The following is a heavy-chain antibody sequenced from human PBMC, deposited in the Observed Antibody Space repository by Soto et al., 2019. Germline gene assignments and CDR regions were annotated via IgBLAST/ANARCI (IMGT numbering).Heavy chain of an antibody. Sequence: SETLSLTCTVSGGSISSGGYYWSWIRQHPGKGLEWIGYIYYSGSTYYNPSLKSRVTISVDTSKNQFSLKLSSVTAADTAVYYSARGRFGEFSPYYFDYWGQGTLVTVSS. V-gene: IGHV4-31*03. D-gene: IGHD3-10*01. CDR1: GGSISSGGYY. CDR2: IYYSGST. J-gene: IGHJ4*02. CDR3: ARGRFGEFSPYYFDY.